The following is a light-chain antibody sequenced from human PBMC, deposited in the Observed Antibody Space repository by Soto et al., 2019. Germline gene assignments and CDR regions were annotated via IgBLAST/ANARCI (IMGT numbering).Light chain of an antibody. V-gene: IGKV1-27*01. CDR1: QGISNS. J-gene: IGKJ3*01. CDR3: QNYNSAPLT. CDR2: AAS. Sequence: DIQMTQSPSSLSASLGVTVTISCRASQGISNSLAWFQQKPGRVPQFLIYAASTLQPGVPPRFSGSGSGTDFTLTISSLQPEDVATYYCQNYNSAPLTFGPGTRVDIK.